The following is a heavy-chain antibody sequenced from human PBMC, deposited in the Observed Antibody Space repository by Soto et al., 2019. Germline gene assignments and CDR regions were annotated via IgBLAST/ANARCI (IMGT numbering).Heavy chain of an antibody. V-gene: IGHV3-30-3*01. CDR1: GFTFSSYA. D-gene: IGHD2-15*01. J-gene: IGHJ4*02. CDR3: AREGCSGGSCYSNY. CDR2: ISYDGSNK. Sequence: QVQLVESGGGVVQPGRSLRLSCAASGFTFSSYAMHWVRQAPGKGLEWVAVISYDGSNKYYADSVKGRFTISRDNSKNALYLQMNSLSAEDTAVYYCAREGCSGGSCYSNYWGQGTLVTVSS.